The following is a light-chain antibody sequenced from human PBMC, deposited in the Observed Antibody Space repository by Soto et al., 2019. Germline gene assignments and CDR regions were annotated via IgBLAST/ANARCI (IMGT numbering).Light chain of an antibody. J-gene: IGKJ2*01. CDR3: QQYGGSPYT. Sequence: IVLTQSPGTLSLSPGERATLSCRASQSVRSSQLAWYQQKPGQAPRLLIYGASSRATGIPDRFSGSGSGTDFTLTISRLEPEDFAVYYCQQYGGSPYTFGQGTKLEIK. CDR2: GAS. V-gene: IGKV3-20*01. CDR1: QSVRSSQ.